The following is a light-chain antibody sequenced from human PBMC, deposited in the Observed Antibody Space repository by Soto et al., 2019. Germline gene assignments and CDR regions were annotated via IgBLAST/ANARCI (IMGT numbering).Light chain of an antibody. CDR2: DAS. Sequence: TQSPATLSASPGESATLSCRASQSVSSYLAWYQQKPGQAPRLLIYDASNRATGIPARFSGSGSGTDFTLTISSLEPEDFAVYYCQQRSNWPVTFGQGTKVDI. V-gene: IGKV3-11*01. CDR3: QQRSNWPVT. CDR1: QSVSSY. J-gene: IGKJ1*01.